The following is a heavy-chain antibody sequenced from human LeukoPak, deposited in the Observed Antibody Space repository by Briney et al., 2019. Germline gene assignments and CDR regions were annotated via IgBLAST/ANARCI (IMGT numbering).Heavy chain of an antibody. CDR2: IYSGGST. J-gene: IGHJ4*02. V-gene: IGHV3-53*01. CDR3: ARTFSDDSSGYLGPYFDY. D-gene: IGHD3-22*01. CDR1: GFTVSSNY. Sequence: PGGSLRLSCAASGFTVSSNYMSWVRQAPGKGLEWVSVIYSGGSTYYADSVKGRFTISRDNSKNTLYLQMNSLRAEDTAVYYCARTFSDDSSGYLGPYFDYWGQGTQVTVSS.